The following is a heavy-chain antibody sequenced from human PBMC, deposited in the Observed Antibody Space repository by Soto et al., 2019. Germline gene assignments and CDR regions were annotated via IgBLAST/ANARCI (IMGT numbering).Heavy chain of an antibody. CDR2: IYYSGST. V-gene: IGHV4-59*01. Sequence: SETLSLTCTVSGGSISSYYWSWIRQPPGKGLEWIGYIYYSGSTNYNPSLKSRVTISVDTSKNQFSLKLSSVTAADTAVYYCARDQGSYCSSTSCSASHWFDPWGQGTLVTVSS. J-gene: IGHJ5*02. CDR1: GGSISSYY. D-gene: IGHD2-2*01. CDR3: ARDQGSYCSSTSCSASHWFDP.